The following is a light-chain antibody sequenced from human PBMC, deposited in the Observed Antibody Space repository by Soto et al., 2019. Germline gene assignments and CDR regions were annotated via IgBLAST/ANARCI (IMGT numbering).Light chain of an antibody. CDR1: QSVSNW. CDR2: KAS. V-gene: IGKV1-5*03. CDR3: QQYRSAST. J-gene: IGKJ2*02. Sequence: DILMTQSPSTLSAFVGDRVTITCRASQSVSNWLAWYQQKPGKAPRLLISKASTLESGVPSRFSGSGSGTEFTLSISSLQPEDFATYYCQQYRSASTFGQGTKLEIK.